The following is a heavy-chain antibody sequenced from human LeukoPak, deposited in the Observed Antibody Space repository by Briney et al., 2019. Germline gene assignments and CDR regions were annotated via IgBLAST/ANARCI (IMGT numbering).Heavy chain of an antibody. J-gene: IGHJ3*02. V-gene: IGHV4-59*08. CDR2: IYYSGST. CDR3: ARHQGVDAFDI. CDR1: GGSISSYY. D-gene: IGHD3-16*01. Sequence: PSETLSLTCTVSGGSISSYYWSWIRQPPGKGLEWIGYIYYSGSTNYNPSLKSRVTISVDTSKNQFSLKPSSVTAADTAVYYCARHQGVDAFDIWGQGTMVTVSS.